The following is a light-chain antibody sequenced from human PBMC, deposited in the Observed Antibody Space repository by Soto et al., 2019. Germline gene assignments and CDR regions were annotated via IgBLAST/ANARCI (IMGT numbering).Light chain of an antibody. V-gene: IGKV3-20*01. J-gene: IGKJ1*01. CDR1: QSVSSSY. CDR3: QQYGSSRT. CDR2: GAS. Sequence: EMVLTQSPASLSLSPGERATLSCRASQSVSSSYLAWYQQKPGQAPRLLIYGASSRATGIPDRFSGSGSGTDFTLTIRRLEPEDFAVYYCQQYGSSRTFGQGTKVNIK.